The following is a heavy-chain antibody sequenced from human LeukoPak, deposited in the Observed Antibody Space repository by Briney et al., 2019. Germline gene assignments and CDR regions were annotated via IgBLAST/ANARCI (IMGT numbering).Heavy chain of an antibody. CDR1: GSSFTNYW. V-gene: IGHV5-51*01. J-gene: IGHJ4*02. D-gene: IGHD5-18*01. CDR3: ARLQYSNGYVDY. Sequence: GAPLQISCTGSGSSFTNYWIGWVRQLPGKGLEWMGIIYPDDSDTRYRPPFQGQVTISADKSIATAYLQWSSLKASDTAMYYCARLQYSNGYVDYWGQGTLVTVSS. CDR2: IYPDDSDT.